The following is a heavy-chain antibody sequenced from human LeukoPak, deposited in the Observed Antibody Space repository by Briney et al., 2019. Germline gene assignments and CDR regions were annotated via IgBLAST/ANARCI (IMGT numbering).Heavy chain of an antibody. Sequence: SETLSLTCTVSGGSISPYFWSWIRQPPGKGLEWIGYISYSRSTNYNPSLKSRVTISVDTSKNLFSLQLSSVTAADTAVYYCARDDYRGVTNFDPWGQGTLVTVSS. CDR2: ISYSRST. CDR1: GGSISPYF. V-gene: IGHV4-59*01. D-gene: IGHD3-10*01. CDR3: ARDDYRGVTNFDP. J-gene: IGHJ5*02.